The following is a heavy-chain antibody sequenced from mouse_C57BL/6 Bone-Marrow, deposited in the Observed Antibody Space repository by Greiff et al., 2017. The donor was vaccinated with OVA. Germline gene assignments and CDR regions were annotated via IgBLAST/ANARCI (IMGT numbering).Heavy chain of an antibody. V-gene: IGHV1-76*01. CDR3: ARLDTTVVGGDWYFDV. D-gene: IGHD1-1*01. J-gene: IGHJ1*03. Sequence: QVQLKESGAELVRPGASVKLSCKASGYTFTDYYINWVKQRPGQGLEWIARIYPGSGNTYYNEKFKGKATLTAEKSSSTAYMQLSSLTSEDSAVYFCARLDTTVVGGDWYFDVWGTGTTVTVSS. CDR1: GYTFTDYY. CDR2: IYPGSGNT.